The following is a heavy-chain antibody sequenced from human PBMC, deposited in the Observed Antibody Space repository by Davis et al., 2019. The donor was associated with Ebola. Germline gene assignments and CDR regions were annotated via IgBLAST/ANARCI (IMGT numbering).Heavy chain of an antibody. J-gene: IGHJ4*02. V-gene: IGHV3-48*01. CDR2: ISSSSSTI. D-gene: IGHD3-22*01. CDR1: GFTFSTYS. Sequence: GESLMISCAASGFTFSTYSMTWVRQAPGRGLKWVSYISSSSSTIYYADSVKGRFTISRDNAKNSLYLQMNSLRAEDTAVYYCHPITMIDYWGQGTLVTVSS. CDR3: HPITMIDY.